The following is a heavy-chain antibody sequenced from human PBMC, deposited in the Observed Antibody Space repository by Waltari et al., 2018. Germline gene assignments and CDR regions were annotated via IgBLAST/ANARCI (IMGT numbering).Heavy chain of an antibody. J-gene: IGHJ4*02. D-gene: IGHD6-19*01. CDR1: GYTFSAYY. CDR3: ARDGGRSGNLY. CDR2: ISSYNSNT. V-gene: IGHV1-18*04. Sequence: QVQLVQSGAEVQMPGASVQVSCKASGYTFSAYYIHWLRQAPGQGFEWVGWISSYNSNTNYAQKRQGRVTMTTDTSTSTAYMELRSLRSDDTAVYYCARDGGRSGNLYWGQGTLVTVSS.